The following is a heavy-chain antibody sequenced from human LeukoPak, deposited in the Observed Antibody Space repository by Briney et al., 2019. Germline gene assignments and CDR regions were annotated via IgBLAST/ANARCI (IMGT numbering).Heavy chain of an antibody. CDR3: ARVRPYSPFDY. Sequence: ASVKVSCKASGGTFSSYAISWVRQAPGQRLEWMGWINAGNGNTKYSQKFQGRVTITRDTSASTAYMELSSLRSEDTAVYYCARVRPYSPFDYWGQGTLVTVSS. CDR2: INAGNGNT. D-gene: IGHD2-21*01. V-gene: IGHV1-3*01. J-gene: IGHJ4*02. CDR1: GGTFSSYA.